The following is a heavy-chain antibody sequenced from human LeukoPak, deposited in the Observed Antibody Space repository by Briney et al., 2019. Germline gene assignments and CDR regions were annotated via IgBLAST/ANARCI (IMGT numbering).Heavy chain of an antibody. V-gene: IGHV3-30*04. CDR3: ARDTIAALDY. CDR1: GFTFSSYA. CDR2: ISYDGSNK. D-gene: IGHD6-6*01. J-gene: IGHJ4*02. Sequence: PGGSLRLSWAASGFTFSSYAMHWVRQAPGKGLEWVAVISYDGSNKYYADSVKGRFTISRDNSKNTLYLQMNGLRAEDTAVYYCARDTIAALDYWGQGTLVTVSS.